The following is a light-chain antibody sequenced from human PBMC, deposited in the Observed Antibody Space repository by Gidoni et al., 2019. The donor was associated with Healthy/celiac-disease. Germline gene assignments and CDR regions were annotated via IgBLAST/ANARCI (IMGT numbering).Light chain of an antibody. J-gene: IGKJ4*01. CDR1: QSVSSSY. V-gene: IGKV3-20*01. Sequence: EIVLPQSPGTLSFSPGERATLSCRASQSVSSSYLAWYQQKPGQPPRLLIYGASSRATGIPDRFSGSGSGTDFTLTISRLEPEDFAVYYCQQYGSSPLTFGGGTKVEIK. CDR3: QQYGSSPLT. CDR2: GAS.